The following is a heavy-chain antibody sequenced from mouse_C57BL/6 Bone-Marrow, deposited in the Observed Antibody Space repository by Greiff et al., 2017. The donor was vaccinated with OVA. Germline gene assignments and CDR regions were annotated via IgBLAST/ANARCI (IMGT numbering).Heavy chain of an antibody. CDR2: ISDGGSYT. CDR3: AGGLALGYFDV. CDR1: GFTFSSYA. V-gene: IGHV5-4*01. J-gene: IGHJ1*03. Sequence: EVQGMESGGGLVKPGGSLKLSCAASGFTFSSYAMSWVRQTPEKRLEWVATISDGGSYTYYPDNVKGRFTISRDNAKNNLYLQMSHLKSEDTAMYYCAGGLALGYFDVWGTGTTVTVSS.